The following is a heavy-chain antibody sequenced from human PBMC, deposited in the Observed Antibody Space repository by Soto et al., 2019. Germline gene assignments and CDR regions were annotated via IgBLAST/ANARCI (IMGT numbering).Heavy chain of an antibody. CDR3: ARAPPDIAVAGTAG. Sequence: GGSLRLSCAASGFTFSSYSMNWVRQSPGKGLEWVSSISSSSSYIYYADSVKGRFTISRDNAKNSLYLQMNSLRAEDTAVYYCARAPPDIAVAGTAGWGQGTLVTVSS. V-gene: IGHV3-21*01. D-gene: IGHD6-19*01. J-gene: IGHJ4*02. CDR2: ISSSSSYI. CDR1: GFTFSSYS.